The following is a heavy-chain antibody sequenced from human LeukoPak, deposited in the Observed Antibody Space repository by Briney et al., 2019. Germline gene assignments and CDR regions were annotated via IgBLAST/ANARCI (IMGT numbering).Heavy chain of an antibody. CDR1: GYTFTSYY. J-gene: IGHJ4*02. V-gene: IGHV1-46*01. Sequence: ASVKVSCKASGYTFTSYYMHWLRQAPGQGLEWMGIINPSGGSTSYAQKFQGRVTMTRDTSTSTVYMELSSLRSEDTAVYYCARWGAVAGRFDYWGQGTLVTVSS. CDR2: INPSGGST. D-gene: IGHD6-19*01. CDR3: ARWGAVAGRFDY.